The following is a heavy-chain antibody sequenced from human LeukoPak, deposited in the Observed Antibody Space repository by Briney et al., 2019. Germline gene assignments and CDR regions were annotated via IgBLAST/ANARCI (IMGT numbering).Heavy chain of an antibody. V-gene: IGHV4-30-4*01. Sequence: SETLSLTCSVSGGSISSGDYYWSWIRQPPGKGLEWIGYIHYSGITYYNPSLKSRITISLDTSKNQFSLKLDSVTAADTAVYYCARLGHDYGGNHYYFDYWGQGTLVTVSS. CDR3: ARLGHDYGGNHYYFDY. CDR1: GGSISSGDYY. CDR2: IHYSGIT. J-gene: IGHJ4*02. D-gene: IGHD4-23*01.